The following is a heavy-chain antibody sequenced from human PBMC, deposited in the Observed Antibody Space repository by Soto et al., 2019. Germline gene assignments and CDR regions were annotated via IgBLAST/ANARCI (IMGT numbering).Heavy chain of an antibody. CDR3: AADMLIDTAMVTYFDL. D-gene: IGHD5-18*01. CDR1: GFTFTSSA. J-gene: IGHJ2*01. Sequence: ASVKVSCKASGFTFTSSAVQWVRQARGQRLEWIGWIVVGSGNTNYAQKFQERVTITRDMSTSTAYMELSSLRSEDTAVYYCAADMLIDTAMVTYFDLWGRGTLATVSS. CDR2: IVVGSGNT. V-gene: IGHV1-58*01.